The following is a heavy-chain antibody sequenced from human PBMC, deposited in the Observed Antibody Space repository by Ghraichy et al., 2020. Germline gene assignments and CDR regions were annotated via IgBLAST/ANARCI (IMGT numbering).Heavy chain of an antibody. D-gene: IGHD2-2*01. Sequence: AGSLRLSCVVSGITFSTYDMHWVRQAAGKGLEWVAGVSYGSNYIRYAASVKGRFTISRDNSKSTLYLQMNSLRAEDTALYYCANGRPDPEWDYWGQGTLVTVSS. V-gene: IGHV3-30*18. CDR1: GITFSTYD. CDR3: ANGRPDPEWDY. CDR2: VSYGSNYI. J-gene: IGHJ4*02.